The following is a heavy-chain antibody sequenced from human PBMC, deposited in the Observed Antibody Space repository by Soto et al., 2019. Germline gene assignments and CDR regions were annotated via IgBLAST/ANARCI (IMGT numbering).Heavy chain of an antibody. D-gene: IGHD5-18*01. J-gene: IGHJ4*02. Sequence: QVQLVESGGGVVQPGRSLRLSCAASGFTFSSYGMHWVRQAPGKGLEWVAVIWYDGSNKYYADSVKGRFTISRDNSKNTLYLQMNSLRAEDTAVYYCARGRGGGLIQLFPLGTWGQGTLVTVSS. V-gene: IGHV3-33*01. CDR2: IWYDGSNK. CDR1: GFTFSSYG. CDR3: ARGRGGGLIQLFPLGT.